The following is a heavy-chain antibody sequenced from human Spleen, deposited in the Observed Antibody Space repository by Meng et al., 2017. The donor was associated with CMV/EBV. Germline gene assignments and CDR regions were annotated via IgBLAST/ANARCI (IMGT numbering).Heavy chain of an antibody. Sequence: SETLSLTCAVYGGSFSGYYWSWIRQPPGKGLEWIGEINHSGSTNYNPSLKSRVTISVDTSKNQFSLKLSSVTAADTAVYYCARAPYDFWSGYSYYYYGMDVWGQGTTVTVSS. CDR2: INHSGST. J-gene: IGHJ6*02. CDR1: GGSFSGYY. D-gene: IGHD3-3*01. V-gene: IGHV4-34*01. CDR3: ARAPYDFWSGYSYYYYGMDV.